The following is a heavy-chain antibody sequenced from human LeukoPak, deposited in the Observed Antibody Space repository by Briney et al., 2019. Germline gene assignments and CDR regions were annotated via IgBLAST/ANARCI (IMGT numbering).Heavy chain of an antibody. J-gene: IGHJ4*02. CDR3: ASLVEMATIGDY. V-gene: IGHV1-69*06. Sequence: ASVKVSCKASGGTFSSYAISWVRQAPGQGLEWMGGIIPIFGTANYAQKFQGRVTITADKSTSTAYMELSSLRSEDTAVYYCASLVEMATIGDYWGQGTLVTVSS. CDR2: IIPIFGTA. CDR1: GGTFSSYA. D-gene: IGHD5-24*01.